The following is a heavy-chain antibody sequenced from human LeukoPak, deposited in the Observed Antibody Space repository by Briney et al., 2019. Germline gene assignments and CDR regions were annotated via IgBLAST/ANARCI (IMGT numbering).Heavy chain of an antibody. D-gene: IGHD6-19*01. CDR3: ATRLTSGWNGFDV. CDR1: GFTFISYW. CDR2: IRQDGSEK. J-gene: IGHJ6*02. V-gene: IGHV3-7*03. Sequence: GGSLRLSCAASGFTFISYWMTWVRQAPGKGLEWVASIRQDGSEKYYVDFVKGRFTISRDNAKNSLFLQMNSLRAEDTAVYYCATRLTSGWNGFDVWGQGTTVTVSS.